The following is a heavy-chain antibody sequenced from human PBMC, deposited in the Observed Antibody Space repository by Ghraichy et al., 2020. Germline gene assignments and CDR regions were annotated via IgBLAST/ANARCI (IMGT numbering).Heavy chain of an antibody. CDR2: ISGSGGST. CDR3: TKDRSAGATTYFDY. Sequence: GGSLRLSCAASGFTFNSYAMSWVRQAPGKGLEWVSAISGSGGSTYYADSVKGRFTISRDNSKNTLYLQMNSLRAEDTAVYYCTKDRSAGATTYFDYWGQGTLVTVSS. D-gene: IGHD1-26*01. V-gene: IGHV3-23*01. CDR1: GFTFNSYA. J-gene: IGHJ4*02.